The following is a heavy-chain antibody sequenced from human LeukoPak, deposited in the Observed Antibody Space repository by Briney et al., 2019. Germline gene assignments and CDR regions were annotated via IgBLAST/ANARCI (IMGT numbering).Heavy chain of an antibody. CDR3: ARSPGDIVVVPAASDY. CDR1: GFTFSSYS. J-gene: IGHJ4*02. D-gene: IGHD2-2*01. CDR2: ISRSSSTI. V-gene: IGHV3-48*01. Sequence: GGSLRLSCAASGFTFSSYSMNWVRQAPGKGLEWVSYISRSSSTIYYADSVKGRFTISRDNAKNSLYLQMNSLRAEDTAVYYCARSPGDIVVVPAASDYWGQGTLVTVSS.